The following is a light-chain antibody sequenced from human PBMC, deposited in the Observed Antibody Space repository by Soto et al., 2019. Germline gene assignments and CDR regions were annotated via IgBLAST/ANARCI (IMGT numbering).Light chain of an antibody. V-gene: IGKV1-39*01. Sequence: DIQMTQSPSSLSASVGXRVTITCRASQSINTYLNWYQQKPGKAPTLLIYVASTLQSGVPSRFRGSGSGTDFTLTINSLQPEDFATYYCQQSYSTPPLTFGGGTKVEIK. CDR1: QSINTY. CDR3: QQSYSTPPLT. J-gene: IGKJ4*01. CDR2: VAS.